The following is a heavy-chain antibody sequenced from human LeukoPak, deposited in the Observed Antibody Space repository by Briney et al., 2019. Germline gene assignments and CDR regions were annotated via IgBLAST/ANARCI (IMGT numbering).Heavy chain of an antibody. CDR2: INAGNGNT. J-gene: IGHJ4*02. D-gene: IGHD6-25*01. Sequence: ASVKVSCKASGYSSTSYALHWVRQAPGQRLEWMGWINAGNGNTEYSQRFLDRVTITRDTSASTAYIELSSLRSEDTAVYYCAREVSGLDYWGQGTLVTVSS. V-gene: IGHV1-3*01. CDR1: GYSSTSYA. CDR3: AREVSGLDY.